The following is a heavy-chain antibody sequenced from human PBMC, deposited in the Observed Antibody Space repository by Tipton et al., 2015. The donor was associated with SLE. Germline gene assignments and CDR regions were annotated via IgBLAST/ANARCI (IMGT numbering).Heavy chain of an antibody. CDR2: ISGSGGST. CDR1: GFTFSSYA. J-gene: IGHJ4*02. D-gene: IGHD2-15*01. CDR3: ARVLCSGGSCYFDY. Sequence: SLRLSCAASGFTFSSYAMSWVRQAPGKGLEWVSAISGSGGSTYYADSVKGRFTISRDNAKNSLYLQMNSLRAEDTAVYYCARVLCSGGSCYFDYWGQGTLVTVSS. V-gene: IGHV3-23*01.